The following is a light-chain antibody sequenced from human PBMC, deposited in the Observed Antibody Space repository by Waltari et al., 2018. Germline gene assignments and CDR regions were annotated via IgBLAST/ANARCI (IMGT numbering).Light chain of an antibody. CDR3: QQYDTYPYT. J-gene: IGKJ2*01. CDR2: TTS. Sequence: DIQMTQSHSSLSASVGDRFTITCRASQSITRYLNWYQQKPGKAPKLLIYTTSTLQSDIPSRFSGSGSGTDFTLTISSLQPEDFATYYCQQYDTYPYTFGQGTKLEI. V-gene: IGKV1-39*01. CDR1: QSITRY.